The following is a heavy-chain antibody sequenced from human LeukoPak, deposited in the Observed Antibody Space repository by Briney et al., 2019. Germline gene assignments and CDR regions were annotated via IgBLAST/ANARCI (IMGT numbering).Heavy chain of an antibody. CDR2: ISYDGSNK. Sequence: GGSLRLSCAASGFTFSSYGMHWVRQAPGKGLEWVAVISYDGSNKYYADSVKGRFTISRDNSKNTLYLQVNSLRAEDTAVYYCATSGIIGGQGTLVTVSS. D-gene: IGHD3-10*01. V-gene: IGHV3-30*03. CDR1: GFTFSSYG. CDR3: ATSGII. J-gene: IGHJ4*02.